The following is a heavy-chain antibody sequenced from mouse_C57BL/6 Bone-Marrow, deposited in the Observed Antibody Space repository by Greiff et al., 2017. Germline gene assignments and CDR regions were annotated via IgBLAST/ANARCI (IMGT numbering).Heavy chain of an antibody. J-gene: IGHJ3*01. D-gene: IGHD2-2*01. Sequence: QVQLKESGAELVKPGASVTMSCKASGYTFTSYWITWVKQRPGQGLEWIGDIYPGSGSTNYNEKFKSKATLTVDPSSSTAYMQISSLTSEDSAVYYCARYGFAWFAYWGQGTLVTVSA. CDR1: GYTFTSYW. V-gene: IGHV1-55*01. CDR3: ARYGFAWFAY. CDR2: IYPGSGST.